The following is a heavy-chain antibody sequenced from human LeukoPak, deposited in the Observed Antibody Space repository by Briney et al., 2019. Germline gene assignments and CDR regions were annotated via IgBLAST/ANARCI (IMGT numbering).Heavy chain of an antibody. CDR1: GFTFSSYG. CDR2: IWYDGSNK. V-gene: IGHV3-33*01. J-gene: IGHJ4*02. D-gene: IGHD6-13*01. CDR3: ARDLSFWYVLDY. Sequence: PGRSLRLSCAASGFTFSSYGMHWVRQAPGKGLEWVAVIWYDGSNKYYADSVKGRFTISRDNSKNTLYLQMNSLRAEDTAVYYCARDLSFWYVLDYWGQGALVTVSS.